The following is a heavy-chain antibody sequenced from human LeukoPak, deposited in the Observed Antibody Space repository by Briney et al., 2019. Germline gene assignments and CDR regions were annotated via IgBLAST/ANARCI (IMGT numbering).Heavy chain of an antibody. J-gene: IGHJ3*02. V-gene: IGHV4-34*01. CDR2: INHSGST. D-gene: IGHD4-17*01. CDR1: GGSFSGYY. Sequence: PSETLSLTCAVYGGSFSGYYWSWIRQPPGKGLEWIGEINHSGSTNYNPSLKSRVTISVDTSKNQFSLKLSSVTAADTAVYYCATAPTTADAFDIWGQGTMVTVSS. CDR3: ATAPTTADAFDI.